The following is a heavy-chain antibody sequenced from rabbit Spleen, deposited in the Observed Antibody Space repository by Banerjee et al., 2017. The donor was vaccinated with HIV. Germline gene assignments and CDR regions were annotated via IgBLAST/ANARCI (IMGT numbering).Heavy chain of an antibody. CDR2: IGAGNSGTT. D-gene: IGHD6-1*01. J-gene: IGHJ4*01. Sequence: QSLEESGGDLVKPGASLTLTCTASGFSFSYSDYMCWVRQPPGKGLEWIGCIGAGNSGTTYYANWAKGRFTIYKASSTTVTLQMTSLTAADTATCFCARRNGNAAFDLWGQGTLVTVS. V-gene: IGHV1S40*01. CDR1: GFSFSYSDY. CDR3: ARRNGNAAFDL.